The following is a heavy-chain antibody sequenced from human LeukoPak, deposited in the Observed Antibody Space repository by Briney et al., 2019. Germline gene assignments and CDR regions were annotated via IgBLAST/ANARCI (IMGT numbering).Heavy chain of an antibody. CDR2: INPNSGGT. CDR3: ARADGSGSFYGMDV. J-gene: IGHJ6*02. V-gene: IGHV1-2*02. D-gene: IGHD3-10*01. Sequence: ASVKVSCKASGYTFTGYYMHWVRQAPGQGLEWMGWINPNSGGTNYAQKFQGRVTMTRDTSISTAYMELSRLRSDDTAVYYCARADGSGSFYGMDVWGQGTTVTVSS. CDR1: GYTFTGYY.